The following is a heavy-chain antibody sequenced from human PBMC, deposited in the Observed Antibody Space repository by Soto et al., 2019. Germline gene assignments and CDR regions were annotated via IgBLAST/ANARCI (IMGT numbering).Heavy chain of an antibody. D-gene: IGHD6-19*01. CDR3: AGAVADTNYYYYYMDV. V-gene: IGHV3-33*03. CDR1: GFTFSSYG. J-gene: IGHJ6*03. Sequence: GGSLRLSCAASGFTFSSYGMHWVRQAPGKGLEWVAVIWYDGSNKYYADSVKGRFTISRDNAKNTLYLQMNSLRAEDTAVYYCAGAVADTNYYYYYMDVWGKGTTVTVSS. CDR2: IWYDGSNK.